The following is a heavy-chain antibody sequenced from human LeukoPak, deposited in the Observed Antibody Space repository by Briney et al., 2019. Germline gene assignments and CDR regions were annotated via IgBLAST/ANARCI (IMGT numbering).Heavy chain of an antibody. CDR3: VRGRGNGRPENYFDY. Sequence: ASVKVSCKASGYTFTSYDINWVRLATGQGLEWMGWMNPNSGNTGYTQKFQGRVTMTRSTSINTAYMELSSLRSEDTAVYYCVRGRGNGRPENYFDYWGQGTLVTVSS. CDR1: GYTFTSYD. V-gene: IGHV1-8*01. D-gene: IGHD2-8*01. CDR2: MNPNSGNT. J-gene: IGHJ4*02.